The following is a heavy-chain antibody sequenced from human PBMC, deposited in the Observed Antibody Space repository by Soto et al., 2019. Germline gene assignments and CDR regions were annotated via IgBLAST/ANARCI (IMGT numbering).Heavy chain of an antibody. J-gene: IGHJ4*02. D-gene: IGHD6-13*01. CDR1: XGSITSYH. V-gene: IGHV4-59*12. CDR3: AITPPPRYSSSWYTYIDY. Sequence: XETLSLTCIVXXGSITSYHXGWIRQFPGKGLEWIAYTSYSGSTDYNPSLKGRVTISVDTSKNQFSLKLRSVTAADTAVYYCAITPPPRYSSSWYTYIDYWGQGTLVTVSS. CDR2: TSYSGST.